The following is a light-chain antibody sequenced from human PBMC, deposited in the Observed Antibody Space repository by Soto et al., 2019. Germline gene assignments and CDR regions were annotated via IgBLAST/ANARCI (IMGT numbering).Light chain of an antibody. V-gene: IGKV1-17*01. J-gene: IGKJ1*01. Sequence: DIQMTQSPSSLSASVGDRVTITCRASQDIRSDLAWYQQKPGKAPRRLVFAASSLQTGVPSRFSGDGYATDFTLIISSLQSEDFATYYCLQHNTFPWTFGQGIKVEI. CDR3: LQHNTFPWT. CDR2: AAS. CDR1: QDIRSD.